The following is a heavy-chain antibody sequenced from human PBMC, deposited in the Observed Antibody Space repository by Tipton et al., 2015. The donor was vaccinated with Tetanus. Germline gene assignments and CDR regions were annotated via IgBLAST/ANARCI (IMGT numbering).Heavy chain of an antibody. J-gene: IGHJ4*02. D-gene: IGHD3-22*01. CDR3: AKDRHYYDSSGYYYYFDY. CDR1: GFTFDDYA. Sequence: SLRLSCAASGFTFDDYAMHWVRQAPGKGLEWVSGISWNSGSIGYADSVKGRFTISRDNSKNTLYLQMNSLRADDTAVYYCAKDRHYYDSSGYYYYFDYWGQGTLVTVSS. V-gene: IGHV3-9*01. CDR2: ISWNSGSI.